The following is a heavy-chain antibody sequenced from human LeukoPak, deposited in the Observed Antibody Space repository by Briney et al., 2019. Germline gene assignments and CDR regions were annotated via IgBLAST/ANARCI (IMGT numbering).Heavy chain of an antibody. Sequence: SETLSLTCTVSGGSISSYYWSWIRQPPGKGPEWIGYIYYSGSTNYNPSLKSRVTISVDTSKNQFSLKLSSVTAADTAVYYCARPLITHDAFDIWGQGTMVTVSS. V-gene: IGHV4-59*08. CDR1: GGSISSYY. J-gene: IGHJ3*02. D-gene: IGHD3-22*01. CDR2: IYYSGST. CDR3: ARPLITHDAFDI.